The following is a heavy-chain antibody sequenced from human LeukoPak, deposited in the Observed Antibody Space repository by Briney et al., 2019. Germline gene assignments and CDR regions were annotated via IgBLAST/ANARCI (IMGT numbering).Heavy chain of an antibody. D-gene: IGHD5-18*01. Sequence: LAGGSLRLSCVASGFTFSTSGMHWVRQSPGKGLDWVAFIRNDGNKKNYAESVKGRFTISRDNSKNTLYLQMDSLSAEDTAVYYCVKVDTWGQGTLVTVSS. V-gene: IGHV3-30*02. CDR2: IRNDGNKK. J-gene: IGHJ4*02. CDR3: VKVDT. CDR1: GFTFSTSG.